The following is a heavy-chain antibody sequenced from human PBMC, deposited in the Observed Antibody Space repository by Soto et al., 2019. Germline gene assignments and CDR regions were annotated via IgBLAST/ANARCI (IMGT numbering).Heavy chain of an antibody. J-gene: IGHJ4*01. CDR2: IYYDGSDE. D-gene: IGHD1-7*01. V-gene: IGHV3-33*01. Sequence: QVLLVESGGGVVQPGSSLRLSCAASGFSFTGHGMHWVRQAPGKGLEWVALIYYDGSDEYYADSVKGRFSISRDNSKKIVLLQMTQRRVEDATVYYGAGDRGTPTSNMCPGLSTYFDCWGHGNLITVSS. CDR1: GFSFTGHG. CDR3: AGDRGTPTSNMCPGLSTYFDC.